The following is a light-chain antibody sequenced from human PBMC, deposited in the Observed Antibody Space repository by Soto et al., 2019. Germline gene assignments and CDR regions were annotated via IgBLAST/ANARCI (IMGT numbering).Light chain of an antibody. CDR3: CSSGGSPTYV. J-gene: IGLJ1*01. Sequence: QSALTQPASVSGSPGQSITISCTGTSSNVGSYKLVSWYQQHPGKAPKLMIFGVNKRPSGVSNRFTGSKSGNTASLTISGLKVEYEADYYCCSSGGSPTYVFGTGTKLTVL. V-gene: IGLV2-23*02. CDR1: SSNVGSYKL. CDR2: GVN.